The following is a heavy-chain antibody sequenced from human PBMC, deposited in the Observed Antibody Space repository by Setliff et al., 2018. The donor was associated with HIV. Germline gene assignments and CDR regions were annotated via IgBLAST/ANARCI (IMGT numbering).Heavy chain of an antibody. CDR2: IDPEDGET. Sequence: ASVKVSCKASGYNFGSYFMHWVRQAPGKGLEWMGRIDPEDGETIYGAKFQGRVTMTADTSAATAYMVLSSLRSEDTAVYYCARDYFDSSAYHYGFGALDIWGQGTMVTVSS. CDR1: GYNFGSYF. J-gene: IGHJ3*02. V-gene: IGHV1-69-2*01. CDR3: ARDYFDSSAYHYGFGALDI. D-gene: IGHD3-22*01.